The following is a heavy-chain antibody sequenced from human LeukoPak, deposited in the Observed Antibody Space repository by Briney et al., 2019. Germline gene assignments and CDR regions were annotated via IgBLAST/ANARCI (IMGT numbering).Heavy chain of an antibody. CDR2: IRYDGSNK. V-gene: IGHV3-30*02. CDR1: GFTFSSYG. CDR3: ARGGLLGGYYFDY. Sequence: GGSLRLSCAASGFTFSSYGMHWVRQAPGKGLEWVAFIRYDGSNKYYADSLKGRFTLSRDNAKNSLYLQMNSLRAEDTALYYCARGGLLGGYYFDYWGQGTLVTVSS. J-gene: IGHJ4*02. D-gene: IGHD2-8*02.